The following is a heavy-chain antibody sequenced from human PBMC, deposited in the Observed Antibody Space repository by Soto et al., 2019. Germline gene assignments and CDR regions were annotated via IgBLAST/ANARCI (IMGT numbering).Heavy chain of an antibody. CDR1: GFTFRNYD. J-gene: IGHJ6*02. CDR2: ISAAGDP. V-gene: IGHV3-13*05. CDR3: ARTDRDFYGLDV. Sequence: EVQLVESGGGLVQPGGSLRLSCEASGFTFRNYDMHWVRQGTGKGLEWVSGISAAGDPDYADSVEGRFTISRENAQNSFFLQMNSLRVGDTAVYYCARTDRDFYGLDVWGQETTVIVSS.